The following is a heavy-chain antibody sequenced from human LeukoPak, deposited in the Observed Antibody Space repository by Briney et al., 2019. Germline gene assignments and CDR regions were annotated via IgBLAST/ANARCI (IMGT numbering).Heavy chain of an antibody. D-gene: IGHD1-26*01. Sequence: SVKVSCKASGGTFSSYAISWVRQAPGQGLEWMGGIIPIFGTANYAQKFQGRVTIATDESTSTAYMELSSLRSEDTAVYYCARSFSPYSGSYYYYYYYMDVWGKGTTVTVSS. J-gene: IGHJ6*03. CDR1: GGTFSSYA. CDR2: IIPIFGTA. CDR3: ARSFSPYSGSYYYYYYYMDV. V-gene: IGHV1-69*05.